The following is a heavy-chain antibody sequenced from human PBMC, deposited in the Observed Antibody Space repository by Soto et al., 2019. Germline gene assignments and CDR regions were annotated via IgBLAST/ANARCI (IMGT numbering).Heavy chain of an antibody. D-gene: IGHD3-3*01. CDR3: ARGRVYDFWSGYSIDY. CDR1: GYTFTGYY. V-gene: IGHV1-2*04. Sequence: AASVKVSCKASGYTFTGYYMHWVRQAPGQGLEWMGWINPNSGGTNYAQKFQGWVTMTRDTSISTAYMELSRLRSDDTAVYYCARGRVYDFWSGYSIDYWGQGTLVTVSS. CDR2: INPNSGGT. J-gene: IGHJ4*02.